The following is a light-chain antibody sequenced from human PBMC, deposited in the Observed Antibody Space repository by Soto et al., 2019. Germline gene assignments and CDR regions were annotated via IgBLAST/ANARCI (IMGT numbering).Light chain of an antibody. V-gene: IGKV1-5*01. J-gene: IGKJ5*01. CDR2: DAS. CDR3: QQSETYPLT. CDR1: QTIRTW. Sequence: EIQVSQSPTTLSASVGDRVTITCRASQTIRTWLAWYQHKPGKAPNLLIYDASTLMSGVPSRFSGSGSGTEFTLTISSLQPGDFATYYCQQSETYPLTFGQGTLLAIK.